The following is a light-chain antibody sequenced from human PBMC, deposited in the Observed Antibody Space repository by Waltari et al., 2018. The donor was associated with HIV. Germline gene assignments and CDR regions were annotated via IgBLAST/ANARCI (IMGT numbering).Light chain of an antibody. CDR3: QSYDSRLSGLYV. J-gene: IGLJ1*01. Sequence: QSVLTQPPSVSGAPGQRITISCTGSSSDLGAGFDVPWYQQFPGTAPKLLIYGNKNRPSGVPDRFSGSKSGTSASLAITGLQTKDEADYYCQSYDSRLSGLYVFGTGTKVTVL. CDR1: SSDLGAGFD. V-gene: IGLV1-40*01. CDR2: GNK.